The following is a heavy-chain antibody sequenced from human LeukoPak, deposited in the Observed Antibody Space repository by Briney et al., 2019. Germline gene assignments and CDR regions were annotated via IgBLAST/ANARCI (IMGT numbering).Heavy chain of an antibody. Sequence: GGSLRLSCAASGFTLSSYAMSWVRQAPGKGLEWVSAISGSGGSTYYADSVKGRFTISRDNSKNTLYLQMNSLRAEDTAVYYCAKGLSYYDSSGYYPCYFDYWGQGTLVTVSS. V-gene: IGHV3-23*01. CDR2: ISGSGGST. J-gene: IGHJ4*02. D-gene: IGHD3-22*01. CDR3: AKGLSYYDSSGYYPCYFDY. CDR1: GFTLSSYA.